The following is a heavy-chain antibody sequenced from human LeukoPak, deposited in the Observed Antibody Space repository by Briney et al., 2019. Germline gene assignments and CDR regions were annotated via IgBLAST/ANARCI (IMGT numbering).Heavy chain of an antibody. CDR3: ARAVAGTGFDY. CDR1: GFTFSSYD. D-gene: IGHD6-19*01. Sequence: GGSLRLSCAASGFTFSSYDMHWVRQATGKGLEWVSAIGTAGDTYYPGSVKGRFTISRENAKNSLYLQMNSLRAGDTAVYYCARAVAGTGFDYGGQGPLVTVSS. CDR2: IGTAGDT. J-gene: IGHJ4*02. V-gene: IGHV3-13*01.